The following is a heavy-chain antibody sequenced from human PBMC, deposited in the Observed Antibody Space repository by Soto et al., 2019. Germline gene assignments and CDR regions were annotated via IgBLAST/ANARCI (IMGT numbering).Heavy chain of an antibody. V-gene: IGHV1-69*12. CDR1: GGTFSNYA. Sequence: QVQLVQSGAEVKKPGASVKVSCKASGGTFSNYAISGVRQAPGQGREWMGGIIPIFGTTNYAQRFQGRVTITADETTSTAYMELSSQRSEDTAVYYCARVSSSWYKDYFDYWGQGTLVTVSS. CDR2: IIPIFGTT. D-gene: IGHD6-13*01. J-gene: IGHJ4*02. CDR3: ARVSSSWYKDYFDY.